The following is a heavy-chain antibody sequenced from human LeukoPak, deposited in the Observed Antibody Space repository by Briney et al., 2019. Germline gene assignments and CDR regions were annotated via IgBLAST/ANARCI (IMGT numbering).Heavy chain of an antibody. Sequence: SGPTLVNPTQTLTLTCTFSGFSLSTSGVGVGWIRQPPGKALEWLALIYWDDDKRYSPSLKSRLTITKDTSKNQVVLTMTNMDPVDTATYYCAHRPELSVAGTKQHSWGDAFDIWGQGTMVTVSS. CDR3: AHRPELSVAGTKQHSWGDAFDI. J-gene: IGHJ3*02. CDR2: IYWDDDK. V-gene: IGHV2-5*02. D-gene: IGHD6-19*01. CDR1: GFSLSTSGVG.